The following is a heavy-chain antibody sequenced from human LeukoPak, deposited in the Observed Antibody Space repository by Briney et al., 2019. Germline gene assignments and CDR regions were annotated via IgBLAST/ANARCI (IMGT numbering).Heavy chain of an antibody. Sequence: PSETLSLTCTVSGGSISSYYWSWIRQPPGKGLEWIGYIYYSGSTNYNPSLKSRVTISVDTSKNQFSLKLSSVTAADTAVYYCARVGKNLGFGELLSYYYYYYMDVWGKGTTVTVSS. V-gene: IGHV4-59*01. D-gene: IGHD3-10*01. CDR3: ARVGKNLGFGELLSYYYYYYMDV. CDR2: IYYSGST. CDR1: GGSISSYY. J-gene: IGHJ6*03.